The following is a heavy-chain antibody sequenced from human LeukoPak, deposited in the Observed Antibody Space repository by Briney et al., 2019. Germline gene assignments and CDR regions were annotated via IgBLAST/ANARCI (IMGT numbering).Heavy chain of an antibody. CDR2: IYYSGST. Sequence: KPSETLSLTCTVSGGSISSYYWSWIRQPPGKGLEWIGYIYYSGSTNYNPSLKSRVTISVDTSKNQFSLKLSSVTAADTAVYYCAGPRTEFRYWGQGTLVTVSS. D-gene: IGHD3/OR15-3a*01. V-gene: IGHV4-59*08. J-gene: IGHJ4*02. CDR1: GGSISSYY. CDR3: AGPRTEFRY.